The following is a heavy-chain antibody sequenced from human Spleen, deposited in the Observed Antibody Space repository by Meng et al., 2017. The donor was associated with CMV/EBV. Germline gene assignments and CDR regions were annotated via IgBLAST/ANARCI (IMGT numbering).Heavy chain of an antibody. J-gene: IGHJ4*02. CDR3: ARGDFPGYSGYAY. CDR1: DHSISSGYY. CDR2: VHHSGNT. V-gene: IGHV4-38-2*01. D-gene: IGHD5-12*01. Sequence: GSLRLSCAVSDHSISSGYYWGWIRQPPGKGLEWIGGVHHSGNTYYNPSLKSRITISLDTSKNQFSLKLTSVTAADTAVYYCARGDFPGYSGYAYWGQGTLVTVSS.